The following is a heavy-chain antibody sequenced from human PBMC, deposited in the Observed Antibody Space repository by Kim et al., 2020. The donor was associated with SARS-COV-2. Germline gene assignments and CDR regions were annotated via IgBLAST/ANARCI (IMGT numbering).Heavy chain of an antibody. CDR3: ARVFFPHTPMGPSSWYVVNEY. Sequence: ASVKVSCKASGYTFTSYAMNWVRQAPGQGLEWMGWINTNTGNPTYAQGFTGRFVFSLDTSVSTAYLQISSLKAEDTAVYYCARVFFPHTPMGPSSWYVVNEYWGQGTLVTVSS. J-gene: IGHJ4*02. V-gene: IGHV7-4-1*02. CDR2: INTNTGNP. D-gene: IGHD6-13*01. CDR1: GYTFTSYA.